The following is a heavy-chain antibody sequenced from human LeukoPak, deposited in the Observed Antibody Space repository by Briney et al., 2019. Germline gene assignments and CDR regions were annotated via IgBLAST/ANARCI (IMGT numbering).Heavy chain of an antibody. CDR3: ARYGEIGYCSGGSCYFSYYYGMDV. J-gene: IGHJ6*02. Sequence: GSSVKVSCKASGGTFSSYAICWVRQAPGQGLEWMGGIIPILGTANYAQKFQGRVTMTRNTSISTAYMELSSLRSEDTAVYYCARYGEIGYCSGGSCYFSYYYGMDVWGQGTTVTVSS. V-gene: IGHV1-69*05. CDR2: IIPILGTA. D-gene: IGHD2-15*01. CDR1: GGTFSSYA.